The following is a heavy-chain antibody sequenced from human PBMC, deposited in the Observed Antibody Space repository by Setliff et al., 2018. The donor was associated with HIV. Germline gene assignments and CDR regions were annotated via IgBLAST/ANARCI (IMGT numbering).Heavy chain of an antibody. CDR1: GGSSSSSSFY. Sequence: SETLSLTCTVSGGSSSSSSFYWGWIRQPPGKGLEWIGNIYRSGSTYYNPSLRSRVTIYVDTSKNQFYLNLNSVTDADTALYYCARHKDSDYVWGSYRPDGFDIWGQGTTVTVSS. V-gene: IGHV4-39*01. CDR3: ARHKDSDYVWGSYRPDGFDI. CDR2: IYRSGST. J-gene: IGHJ3*02. D-gene: IGHD3-16*02.